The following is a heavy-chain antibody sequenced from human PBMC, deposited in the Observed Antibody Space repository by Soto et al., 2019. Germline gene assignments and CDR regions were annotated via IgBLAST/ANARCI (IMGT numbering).Heavy chain of an antibody. J-gene: IGHJ4*02. CDR2: IFSNDEK. Sequence: QVTLKESGPVLVKPTETLTLTCTVSGFSLNNARMGVSWIRQPPGKALEWLGHIFSNDEKSYTTSLKTRLTISKDTSKSQVVLTMAHMDPVDTATSSCARFEGFGQLPLDSWGQGMLVTVSS. D-gene: IGHD3-10*01. CDR3: ARFEGFGQLPLDS. CDR1: GFSLNNARMG. V-gene: IGHV2-26*01.